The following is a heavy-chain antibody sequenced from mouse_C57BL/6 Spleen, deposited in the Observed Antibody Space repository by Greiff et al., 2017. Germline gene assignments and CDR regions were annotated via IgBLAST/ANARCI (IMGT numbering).Heavy chain of an antibody. CDR1: GFTFSDYG. CDR3: ARQGLTLYAMDY. Sequence: EVNVVESGGGLVKPGGSLKLSCAASGFTFSDYGMHWVRQAPEKGLEWVAYISSGSSTIYYADTVKGRFTISRDNAKNTLFLQMTSLRSEDTAMYYCARQGLTLYAMDYWGQGTSVTVSS. V-gene: IGHV5-17*01. J-gene: IGHJ4*01. D-gene: IGHD1-1*01. CDR2: ISSGSSTI.